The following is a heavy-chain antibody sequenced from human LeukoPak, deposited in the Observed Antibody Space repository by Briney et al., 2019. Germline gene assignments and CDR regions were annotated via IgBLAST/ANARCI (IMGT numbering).Heavy chain of an antibody. CDR2: ISGSGDST. D-gene: IGHD6-13*01. V-gene: IGHV3-23*01. CDR3: AKELQQLVDEPLDY. CDR1: AFTFRRYA. Sequence: PGGSLRLSCVASAFTFRRYAMSWVRQAPGKGLEWVSTISGSGDSTYYADSVKGRFTISRDNSKNTLYLQMNSLRAEDTAVYYCAKELQQLVDEPLDYWGQGTLVTVSS. J-gene: IGHJ4*02.